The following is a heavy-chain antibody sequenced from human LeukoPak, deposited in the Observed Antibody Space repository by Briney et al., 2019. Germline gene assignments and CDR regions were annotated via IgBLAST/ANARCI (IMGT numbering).Heavy chain of an antibody. Sequence: GGSLRLSCTASGFTFGDYAMSWVRQAPGKGLEWVGFIRSKAYGGTTEYAASVKGRFTISRDDSKSIAYLQMNSLKTEDTAVYYCTRYDFWSGSPFDYWGQGTLVTVSS. V-gene: IGHV3-49*04. D-gene: IGHD3-3*01. CDR3: TRYDFWSGSPFDY. CDR2: IRSKAYGGTT. J-gene: IGHJ4*02. CDR1: GFTFGDYA.